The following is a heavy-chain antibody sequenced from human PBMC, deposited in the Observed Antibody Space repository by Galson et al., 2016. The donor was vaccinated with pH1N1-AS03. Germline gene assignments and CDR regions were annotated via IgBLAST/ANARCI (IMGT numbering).Heavy chain of an antibody. J-gene: IGHJ3*01. Sequence: SLRLSCAASGFTFSNHAMHWVRQGTGRGLEWVSGIGPGGDTYYGGSVKGRFTISRETAKNSLYLQMNSLRPEDTAVYYCARQDSSGYFHGLDVWGQGTTVTVSS. D-gene: IGHD3-22*01. CDR1: GFTFSNHA. V-gene: IGHV3-13*01. CDR2: IGPGGDT. CDR3: ARQDSSGYFHGLDV.